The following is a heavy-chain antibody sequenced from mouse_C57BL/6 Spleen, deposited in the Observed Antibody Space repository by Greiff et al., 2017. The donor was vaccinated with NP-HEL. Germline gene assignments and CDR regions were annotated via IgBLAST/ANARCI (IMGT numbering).Heavy chain of an antibody. CDR2: ISSGGSYT. CDR1: GFTFSSYG. Sequence: EVQRVESGGDLVKPGGSLKLSCAASGFTFSSYGMSWVRQTPDKRLEWVATISSGGSYTYYPDSVKGRFTISRDNAKNTLYLQMSSLKSEDTAMYYCARPFDGYYWFAYWGQGTLVTVSA. J-gene: IGHJ3*01. D-gene: IGHD2-3*01. V-gene: IGHV5-6*01. CDR3: ARPFDGYYWFAY.